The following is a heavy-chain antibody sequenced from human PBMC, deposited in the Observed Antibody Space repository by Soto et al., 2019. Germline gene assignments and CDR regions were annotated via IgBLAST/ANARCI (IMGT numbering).Heavy chain of an antibody. CDR1: GFTFSSYA. Sequence: GGSLRLSCAASGFTFSSYAMSWVRQAPGKGLEWVSAISGSGGSTYYADSVKGRFTISRDNSKNTLYLQMNSLRAEDTAVYYCAKVRNGSFGSSGWKWGNFDYWGQGTLVTVSS. D-gene: IGHD6-19*01. CDR3: AKVRNGSFGSSGWKWGNFDY. CDR2: ISGSGGST. V-gene: IGHV3-23*01. J-gene: IGHJ4*02.